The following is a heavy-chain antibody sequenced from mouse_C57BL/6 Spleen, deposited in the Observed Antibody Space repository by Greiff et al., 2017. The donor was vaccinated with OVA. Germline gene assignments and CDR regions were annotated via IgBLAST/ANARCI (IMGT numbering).Heavy chain of an antibody. CDR2: INPSNGGT. J-gene: IGHJ4*01. Sequence: QVQLQQPGTELVKPGASVKLSCKASGYTFTSYWMHWVKQRPGQGLEWIGNINPSNGGTNYNEKFKSKATLTVAKSSSTAYMQLSSLPSEDSAVYYGASRDYYGSSYYARDCWGQGTSVTVSS. CDR3: ASRDYYGSSYYARDC. D-gene: IGHD1-1*01. V-gene: IGHV1-53*01. CDR1: GYTFTSYW.